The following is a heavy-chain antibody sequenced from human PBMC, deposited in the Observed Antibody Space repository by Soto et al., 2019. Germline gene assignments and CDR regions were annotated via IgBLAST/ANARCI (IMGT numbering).Heavy chain of an antibody. CDR1: GGTFSSYA. J-gene: IGHJ6*02. CDR3: ARDYHDSSGYLQPYYYYGMDV. V-gene: IGHV1-69*13. Sequence: GASVKVSCKASGGTFSSYAISWVLQAPGQGLEWMGGIIPIFGTANYAQKFQGRVTITADESTSTAYMELSSLRSEDTAVYYCARDYHDSSGYLQPYYYYGMDVWGQGTTVTVSS. D-gene: IGHD3-22*01. CDR2: IIPIFGTA.